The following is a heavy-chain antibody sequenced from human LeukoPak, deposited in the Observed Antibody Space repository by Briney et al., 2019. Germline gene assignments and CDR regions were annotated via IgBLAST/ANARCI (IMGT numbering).Heavy chain of an antibody. V-gene: IGHV4-34*01. CDR2: INHSGST. J-gene: IGHJ6*02. CDR3: ARSAGGGHYYGMDV. Sequence: SETLSLTCAVYGGSFSGYYWSWIRQPPGKGLEWIGEINHSGSTNYNPSLKSRVTISVDTSKNQFSLDLSSVTAADTAVYYCARSAGGGHYYGMDVWGQGTTVTVSS. CDR1: GGSFSGYY. D-gene: IGHD3-16*01.